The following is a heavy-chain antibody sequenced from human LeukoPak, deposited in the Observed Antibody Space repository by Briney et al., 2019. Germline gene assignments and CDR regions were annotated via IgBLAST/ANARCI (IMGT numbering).Heavy chain of an antibody. V-gene: IGHV1-8*03. Sequence: ASVKVSCKASGYTFTSYDINWVRQATGQGLEWMGWMNPKNGDAGYAQKFQGRVTIARNTSISTGYMELSSLRSEDTAVYYCAGSVSGTNAFDIWGQGTMATVSS. J-gene: IGHJ3*02. CDR2: MNPKNGDA. CDR3: AGSVSGTNAFDI. D-gene: IGHD6-19*01. CDR1: GYTFTSYD.